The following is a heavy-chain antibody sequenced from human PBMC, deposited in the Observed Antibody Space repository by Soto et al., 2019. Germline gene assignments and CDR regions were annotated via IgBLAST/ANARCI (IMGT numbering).Heavy chain of an antibody. CDR2: IYYSGST. Sequence: QLQLQESGPGLVKPSETLSLTCTVSGCSISSSSYYWGWIRQPPGKGLAWIGSIYYSGSTYYNPSLKSRVSISEDMSKRPFSLKLSSVAAADTAVYYCARHGIYGGSWYRCWFDPWGQGTMGTVSS. D-gene: IGHD6-13*01. V-gene: IGHV4-39*01. CDR1: GCSISSSSYY. J-gene: IGHJ5*02. CDR3: ARHGIYGGSWYRCWFDP.